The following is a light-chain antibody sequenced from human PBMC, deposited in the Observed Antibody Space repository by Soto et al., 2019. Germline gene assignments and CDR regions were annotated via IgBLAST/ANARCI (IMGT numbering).Light chain of an antibody. CDR3: SSYTSSSTLVV. Sequence: QSALTQPASVSGSPGQSITISCTGTSSDVGGYNYVSWYQQHPGKAPKLMIYEVNNRPSGVSNRFSGSKSGNTASLTISGLQAEDEADYYCSSYTSSSTLVVLGGGTKLTVL. CDR2: EVN. V-gene: IGLV2-14*01. J-gene: IGLJ2*01. CDR1: SSDVGGYNY.